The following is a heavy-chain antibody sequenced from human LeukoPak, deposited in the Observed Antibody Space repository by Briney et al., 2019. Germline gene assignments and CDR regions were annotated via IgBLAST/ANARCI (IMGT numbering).Heavy chain of an antibody. V-gene: IGHV3-21*01. Sequence: GGSLRLSCAASGFTFNTYSMNWVRQAPGKGLEWVSSISSSSTYINYTDSVKGRFTISRDNAKNSLYLRMNSLRAEDTAVYYCARLYGDYIDYWGQGALVTVSS. D-gene: IGHD4-17*01. CDR1: GFTFNTYS. CDR3: ARLYGDYIDY. J-gene: IGHJ4*02. CDR2: ISSSSTYI.